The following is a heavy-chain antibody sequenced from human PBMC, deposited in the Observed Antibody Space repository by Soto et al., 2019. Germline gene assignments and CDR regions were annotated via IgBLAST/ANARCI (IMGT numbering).Heavy chain of an antibody. CDR1: GFTLSSYD. CDR3: TRKTPPAGMEA. V-gene: IGHV3-13*01. D-gene: IGHD6-19*01. Sequence: EVQLVESGGGLVQPGGSLRLSCAASGFTLSSYDIHWVRQATGEGLAWVSGIGSGGDTHYADSVKGRFIISREDGKHSLYLQMNNLRVGDTAVYYCTRKTPPAGMEAWGQGATVTVSS. CDR2: IGSGGDT. J-gene: IGHJ6*02.